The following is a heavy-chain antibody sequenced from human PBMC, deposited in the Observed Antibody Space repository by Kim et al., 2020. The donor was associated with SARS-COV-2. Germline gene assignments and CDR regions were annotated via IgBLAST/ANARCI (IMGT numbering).Heavy chain of an antibody. D-gene: IGHD3-10*01. CDR2: IYYSGST. CDR3: ARQGDDYYGSGWAYYYFDY. CDR1: GGSISSSSYY. J-gene: IGHJ4*02. V-gene: IGHV4-39*01. Sequence: SETLSLTYTVSGGSISSSSYYWGWIRQPPGKGLEWIGSIYYSGSTYYNPSLKSRVTISVDTSKNQFSLKLSSVTAADTAVYYCARQGDDYYGSGWAYYYFDYWGQGTLVTVSS.